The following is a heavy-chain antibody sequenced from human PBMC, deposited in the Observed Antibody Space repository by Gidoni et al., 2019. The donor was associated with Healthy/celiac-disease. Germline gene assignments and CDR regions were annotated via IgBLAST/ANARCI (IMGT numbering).Heavy chain of an antibody. D-gene: IGHD3-10*01. CDR2: ISWNSGSI. V-gene: IGHV3-9*01. CDR1: GFPFDDYA. J-gene: IGHJ4*02. CDR3: AKDSAVLTMVRGVLDY. Sequence: EVQLVESGGVLVQPGRSLRLSCAASGFPFDDYAMHWVRQAPGKGLEWVSGISWNSGSIGYADSVKGRFTISRDNAKNSLYLQMNSLRAEDTALYYCAKDSAVLTMVRGVLDYWGQGTLVTVSS.